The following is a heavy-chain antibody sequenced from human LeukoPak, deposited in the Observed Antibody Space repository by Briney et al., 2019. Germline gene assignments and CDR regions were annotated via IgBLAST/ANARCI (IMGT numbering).Heavy chain of an antibody. V-gene: IGHV3-33*01. J-gene: IGHJ4*02. CDR1: GFPFSSYG. CDR3: ARDLSAAFDF. D-gene: IGHD6-19*01. CDR2: LVYDERI. Sequence: GGSLRLSCAASGFPFSSYGMHWVRQAPGKGLEWVARLVYDERIDYANSVKGRFSISRDNSKNTLFLDMSDLRVEDTAVYYCARDLSAAFDFWGQGVLVTVSS.